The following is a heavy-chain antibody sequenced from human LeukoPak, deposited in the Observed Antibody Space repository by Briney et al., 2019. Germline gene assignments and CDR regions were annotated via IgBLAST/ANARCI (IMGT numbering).Heavy chain of an antibody. V-gene: IGHV3-7*03. CDR2: IKQDGSEK. D-gene: IGHD3-9*01. CDR3: AGGTGFIIKD. J-gene: IGHJ4*02. CDR1: GFTFSLYW. Sequence: GGSLGLSCAASGFTFSLYWMNWVRRAPGKGLEWVANIKQDGSEKNYVDSVKGRFTISRDNAKNSLYLQMNNLRVEDTAMYYCAGGTGFIIKDWGQGTLVTVSS.